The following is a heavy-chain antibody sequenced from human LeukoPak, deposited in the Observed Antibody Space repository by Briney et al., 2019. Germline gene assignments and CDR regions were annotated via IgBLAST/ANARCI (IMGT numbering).Heavy chain of an antibody. V-gene: IGHV3-23*01. Sequence: PGGSLRLSCAASGFTFSSSAMSWVRQAPGKGLYWVSAISGSGTGTYYADSVKGRFTISRDNSKNTLYLQMNSLRAEDTAVYYCAKEGGTGTRFDYSGQGTLVTVSS. D-gene: IGHD1-7*01. CDR2: ISGSGTGT. CDR3: AKEGGTGTRFDY. CDR1: GFTFSSSA. J-gene: IGHJ4*02.